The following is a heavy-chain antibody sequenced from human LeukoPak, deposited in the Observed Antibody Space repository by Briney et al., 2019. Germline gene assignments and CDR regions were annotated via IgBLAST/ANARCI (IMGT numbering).Heavy chain of an antibody. D-gene: IGHD6-19*01. CDR3: ARDFGSSIGYFDY. CDR1: GFTFSSYA. J-gene: IGHJ4*02. V-gene: IGHV3-23*01. CDR2: ISGSGGST. Sequence: GGSLRLSCAASGFTFSSYAMSWLRQAPGKGLEWVSAISGSGGSTYYADFVKGRFTISRDNSKNTLYLQMNSLRAEDTAVYYCARDFGSSIGYFDYWGQGTLVTVSS.